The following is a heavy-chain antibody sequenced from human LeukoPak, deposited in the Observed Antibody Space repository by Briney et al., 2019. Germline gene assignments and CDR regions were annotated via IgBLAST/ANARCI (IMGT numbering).Heavy chain of an antibody. CDR3: AREGIYCVNGVCYLDY. J-gene: IGHJ4*02. D-gene: IGHD2-8*01. V-gene: IGHV3-20*04. Sequence: GGSLRLSCAASGFRFDDYGMSWVRQASGKGLEWVSGISWNGGNTGYADSVKGRFTISRDNAKNSLFLQVNSLRADDTAFYYCAREGIYCVNGVCYLDYWGQGTLVTVSS. CDR1: GFRFDDYG. CDR2: ISWNGGNT.